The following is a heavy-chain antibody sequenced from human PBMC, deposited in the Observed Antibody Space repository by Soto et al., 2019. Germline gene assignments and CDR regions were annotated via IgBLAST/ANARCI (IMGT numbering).Heavy chain of an antibody. CDR1: GGSISSGGYY. J-gene: IGHJ4*02. CDR2: IYYSGNT. V-gene: IGHV4-31*03. Sequence: QVQLQESGPGLVKPSQTLSLTCTVSGGSISSGGYYWTGIRQHPGKGLEWIGYIYYSGNTYYNPSLKSRVTISVDTSKNQCSLKLTSVTAADTAVYYCARALGGVIVTRGWGQGTLVTVSS. CDR3: ARALGGVIVTRG. D-gene: IGHD3-16*02.